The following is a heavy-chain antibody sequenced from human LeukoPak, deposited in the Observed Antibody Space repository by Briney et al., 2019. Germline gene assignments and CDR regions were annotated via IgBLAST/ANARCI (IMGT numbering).Heavy chain of an antibody. Sequence: SETLSLTCTVSGGSISSYYWSWIRQPPGKGLEWIGYIYYSGSTNYNPSLKSRVTISVDTSKDQCSLKLRSVTAADTAVYYCARGIGPRFDYWGEGTLVTVSS. V-gene: IGHV4-59*01. D-gene: IGHD2-15*01. CDR1: GGSISSYY. CDR2: IYYSGST. J-gene: IGHJ4*02. CDR3: ARGIGPRFDY.